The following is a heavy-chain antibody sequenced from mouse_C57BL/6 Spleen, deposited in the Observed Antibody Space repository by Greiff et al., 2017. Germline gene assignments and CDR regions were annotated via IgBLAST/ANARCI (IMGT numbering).Heavy chain of an antibody. D-gene: IGHD1-1*01. CDR2: ISNKANGYTT. CDR3: ARWRGSSQGHYAMDY. V-gene: IGHV7-3*01. J-gene: IGHJ4*01. CDR1: GFTFTDYY. Sequence: EVKVVESGGGLVQPGGSLSLSCAASGFTFTDYYMSWVRQPPGKALEWLGFISNKANGYTTEYSASVKGRFTISRDNSQSILYLQMKALRAEDSATYYCARWRGSSQGHYAMDYWGQGTSVTVSS.